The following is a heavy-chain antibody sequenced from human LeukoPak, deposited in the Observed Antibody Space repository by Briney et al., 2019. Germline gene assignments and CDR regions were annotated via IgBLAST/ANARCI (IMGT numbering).Heavy chain of an antibody. CDR3: ARGGRRIAARQRGNWFDP. J-gene: IGHJ5*02. Sequence: ASVTVSCKASGYTFTSYDINWVRQATGQGLEWMGWMNPNSGNTGYAQTFQGRVTMTRNTSISTAYMELSSLRSEDTAVYYCARGGRRIAARQRGNWFDPWGQGTLVTVSS. D-gene: IGHD6-6*01. CDR1: GYTFTSYD. V-gene: IGHV1-8*01. CDR2: MNPNSGNT.